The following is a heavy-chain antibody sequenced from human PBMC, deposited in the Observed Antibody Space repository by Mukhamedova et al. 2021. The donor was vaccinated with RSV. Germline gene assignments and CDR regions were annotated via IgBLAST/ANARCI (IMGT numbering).Heavy chain of an antibody. CDR1: FGDYG. D-gene: IGHD3/OR15-3a*01. CDR2: ISGNSGSV. V-gene: IGHV3-9*01. Sequence: FGDYGMLWVRQSPRKGLEWVSGISGNSGSVGYADSVRGRFTISRDNDKNSLYLQMNSLAPEDTAVYYCAKDKYTFGQYLAPLDS. CDR3: AKDKYTFGQYLAPLDS. J-gene: IGHJ5*01.